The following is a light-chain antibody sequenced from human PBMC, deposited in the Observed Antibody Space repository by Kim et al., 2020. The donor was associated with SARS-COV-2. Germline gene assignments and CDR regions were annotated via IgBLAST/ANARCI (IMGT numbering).Light chain of an antibody. Sequence: GQRVAISCSGRSSNIGSNFVYWYQQFPGTAPNLLIHSNDQRPSGVPDRFSGSKSGPSASLAISGLRSEDEADYYCAAWDDSLSGVLFGGGTKLTVL. CDR1: SSNIGSNF. J-gene: IGLJ2*01. CDR2: SND. V-gene: IGLV1-47*01. CDR3: AAWDDSLSGVL.